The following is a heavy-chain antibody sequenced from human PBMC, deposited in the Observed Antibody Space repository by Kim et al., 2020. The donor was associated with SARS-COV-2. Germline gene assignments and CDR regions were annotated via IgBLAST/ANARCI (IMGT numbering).Heavy chain of an antibody. D-gene: IGHD3-16*01. Sequence: SVKVSCKASGGTFSSYAISWVRQAPGQGLEWMGGIIPIFGTANYAQKFQGRVTITADESTSTAYMELSSLRSEDTAVYYCAFTPHFRVSGALGVDAFDIWGQGTMVTVSS. V-gene: IGHV1-69*13. CDR2: IIPIFGTA. CDR3: AFTPHFRVSGALGVDAFDI. CDR1: GGTFSSYA. J-gene: IGHJ3*02.